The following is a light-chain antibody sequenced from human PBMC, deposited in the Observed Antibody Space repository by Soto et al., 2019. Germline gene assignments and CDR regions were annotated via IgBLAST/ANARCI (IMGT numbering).Light chain of an antibody. J-gene: IGKJ1*01. CDR1: QNVGSAY. CDR3: QQYGGSRWT. CDR2: GTS. V-gene: IGKV3-20*01. Sequence: EIVLTQSRGTLSLSPGDRASLSCRASQNVGSAYLAWYQHKPGQAPRLLIFGTSSRATGIPDRFSGSGSGTDFTLTISRLEAEDFAVYYCQQYGGSRWTFGQGTKVEAK.